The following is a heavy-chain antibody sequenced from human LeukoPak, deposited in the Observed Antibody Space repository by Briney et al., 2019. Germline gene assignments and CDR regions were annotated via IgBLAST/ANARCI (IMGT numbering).Heavy chain of an antibody. Sequence: GGSLRLSCAASGFTFSSSAMHWVRQAPGKGLAWVAFIGHEGSNKYYADSVKGRFTISRDNAKNSLYLQMNSLRAEDTAVYYCARDLSLYCSGGSCYSLNYWGQGTLVTVSS. CDR2: IGHEGSNK. CDR1: GFTFSSSA. D-gene: IGHD2-15*01. J-gene: IGHJ4*02. V-gene: IGHV3-30*02. CDR3: ARDLSLYCSGGSCYSLNY.